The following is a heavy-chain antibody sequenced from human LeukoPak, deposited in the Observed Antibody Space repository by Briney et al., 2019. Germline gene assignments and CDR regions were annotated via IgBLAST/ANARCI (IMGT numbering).Heavy chain of an antibody. V-gene: IGHV4-38-2*02. Sequence: SETLSLTCTVSGYSISSGYYCAWIRQPPGKGLEWIGSIYHSGSTYYNPSLKSRVTILVDTSKNQFSLKLSSVTAADTAVYYCARLSGSFDYWGQGTLVTVSS. J-gene: IGHJ4*02. CDR1: GYSISSGYY. CDR2: IYHSGST. CDR3: ARLSGSFDY. D-gene: IGHD1-26*01.